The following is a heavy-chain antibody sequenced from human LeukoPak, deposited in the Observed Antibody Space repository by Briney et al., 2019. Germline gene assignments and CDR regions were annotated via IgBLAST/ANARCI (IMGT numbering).Heavy chain of an antibody. CDR1: GGTFSSYA. CDR2: IIPIFGTA. Sequence: SVKVSCRASGGTFSSYAISWVRQAPGQGLEWMGGIIPIFGTANYAQKFQGRVTITTDESTSTAYMELSSLRSEDTAVYYCAADFWSGYPYYMDVWGEGTTVTVSS. J-gene: IGHJ6*03. CDR3: AADFWSGYPYYMDV. V-gene: IGHV1-69*05. D-gene: IGHD3-3*01.